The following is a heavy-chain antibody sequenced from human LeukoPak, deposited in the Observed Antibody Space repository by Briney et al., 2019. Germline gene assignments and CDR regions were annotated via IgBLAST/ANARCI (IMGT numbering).Heavy chain of an antibody. CDR3: ARGSGYYDTASFSFVDN. J-gene: IGHJ4*02. CDR1: GDSVSSDSAA. D-gene: IGHD3-22*01. Sequence: SQTLSLTCAISGDSVSSDSAAWNRIRESPSRGLEWLGRTYYRAQWFLDYAVSVKTRITIKSDTSRNQFSLELNSVTPEDTGVYYCARGSGYYDTASFSFVDNWGQGTLVTVSS. V-gene: IGHV6-1*01. CDR2: TYYRAQWFL.